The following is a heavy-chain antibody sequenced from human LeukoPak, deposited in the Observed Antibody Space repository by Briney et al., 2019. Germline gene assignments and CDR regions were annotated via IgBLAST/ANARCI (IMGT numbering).Heavy chain of an antibody. D-gene: IGHD4-17*01. V-gene: IGHV4-59*01. Sequence: SETLSLTCTVSGGSISDYYWSWIRQPPGKGLEWIGYIYYSGSTNYNPSLKSRVTISVDTSKNQFSLKLSSVTAADTAVYYCAREKGYGDYIIDYWGQGTLVTVSS. CDR1: GGSISDYY. J-gene: IGHJ4*02. CDR3: AREKGYGDYIIDY. CDR2: IYYSGST.